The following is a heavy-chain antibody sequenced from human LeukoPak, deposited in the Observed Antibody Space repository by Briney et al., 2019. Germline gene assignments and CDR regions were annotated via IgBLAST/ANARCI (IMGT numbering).Heavy chain of an antibody. V-gene: IGHV4-34*01. CDR1: GGSFSGYY. J-gene: IGHJ4*02. D-gene: IGHD3-10*01. CDR2: INHSGST. Sequence: SETLSLTSAVYGGSFSGYYWSWIRQPPGKGLEWIGEINHSGSTNYNPSLKSRVTISVDTSKNQFSLKLSSVTAADTAVYYCARGLGDYWGQGTLVTVSS. CDR3: ARGLGDY.